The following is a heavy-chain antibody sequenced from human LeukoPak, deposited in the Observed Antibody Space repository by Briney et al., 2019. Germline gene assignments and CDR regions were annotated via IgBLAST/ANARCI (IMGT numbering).Heavy chain of an antibody. CDR2: IYSGGST. CDR3: AKALSSTSGYTNGMDV. Sequence: GGSLRLSCAASGFTVSSNYMSWVRQAPGKGLEWVSVIYSGGSTYYADSVKGRFTISRDNSKNTLYLQMNSLRAEDTAVYYCAKALSSTSGYTNGMDVWGQGTTVTVSS. D-gene: IGHD2-2*02. J-gene: IGHJ6*02. CDR1: GFTVSSNY. V-gene: IGHV3-53*05.